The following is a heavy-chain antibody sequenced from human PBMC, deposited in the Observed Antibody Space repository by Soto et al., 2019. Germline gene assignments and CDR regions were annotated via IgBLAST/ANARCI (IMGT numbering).Heavy chain of an antibody. CDR3: ASGRGVVLVSG. Sequence: QVKLVQSGAEVKKPGASVKVSCKASGYTFSSYDINWVRQATGQGLEWMGWMNPSSGHAGYAQKFQGRVTRTRETAISTAYMALTTLKSEDAAGYFFASGRGVVLVSGWCPGTLVTGSS. CDR1: GYTFSSYD. J-gene: IGHJ4*02. CDR2: MNPSSGHA. D-gene: IGHD3-16*01. V-gene: IGHV1-8*01.